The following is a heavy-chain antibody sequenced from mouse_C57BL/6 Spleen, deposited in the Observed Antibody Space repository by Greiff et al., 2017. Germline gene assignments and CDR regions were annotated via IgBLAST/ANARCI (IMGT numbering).Heavy chain of an antibody. CDR1: GYTFTDYN. Sequence: EVQLQQSGPELVKPGASVKIPCKASGYTFTDYNMDWVKQSHGKSLEWIGDINPNNGGTIYNQKFKGKATLTVDKSSSTAYMELRSLTSEDTAVYYCARTRYYGSSPWFAYWGQGTLVTVSA. CDR2: INPNNGGT. D-gene: IGHD1-1*01. CDR3: ARTRYYGSSPWFAY. J-gene: IGHJ3*01. V-gene: IGHV1-18*01.